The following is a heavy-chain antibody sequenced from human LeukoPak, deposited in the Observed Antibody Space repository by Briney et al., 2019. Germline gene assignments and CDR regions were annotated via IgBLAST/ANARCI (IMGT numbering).Heavy chain of an antibody. D-gene: IGHD3-10*01. Sequence: ASVKVSCKASGYTFTSYYMHWVRQAPGEGLEWMGIINPSGGSTSYAQKFQGRVTMTRDMSTSTAYMELRSLRSDDTAVYYCARVGVSLWFGEEYNWFDPWGQGTLVTVSS. V-gene: IGHV1-46*01. J-gene: IGHJ5*02. CDR2: INPSGGST. CDR3: ARVGVSLWFGEEYNWFDP. CDR1: GYTFTSYY.